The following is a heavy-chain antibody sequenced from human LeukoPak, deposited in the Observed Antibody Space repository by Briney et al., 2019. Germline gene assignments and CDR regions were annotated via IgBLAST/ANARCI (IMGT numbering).Heavy chain of an antibody. CDR3: ARQTYCSGGSCYSGALYYFDY. CDR2: IYPGDSDT. D-gene: IGHD2-15*01. V-gene: IGHV5-51*01. Sequence: GESLKISCNGSGYSFTTYWIGWLRQMPGKGLEWMGIIYPGDSDTRYSPSFQGQVTISADKSISTAYPQWSSLKASDTAMYYCARQTYCSGGSCYSGALYYFDYWGQGTLVTVSS. CDR1: GYSFTTYW. J-gene: IGHJ4*02.